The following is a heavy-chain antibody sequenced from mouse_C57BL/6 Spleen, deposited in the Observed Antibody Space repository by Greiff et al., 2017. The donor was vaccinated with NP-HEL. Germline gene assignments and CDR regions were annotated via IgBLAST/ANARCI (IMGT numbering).Heavy chain of an antibody. CDR3: TGSGYDFYFDY. CDR2: IDPENGDT. D-gene: IGHD2-2*01. Sequence: EVQLQQSGAELVRPGASVKLSCTASGFNIKDDYMHWVKQRPEQGLEWIGWIDPENGDTEYASKFQGKATITADTSSNTAYLQLSSLTSEDTAVYYCTGSGYDFYFDYWGQGTTLTVSS. V-gene: IGHV14-4*01. J-gene: IGHJ2*01. CDR1: GFNIKDDY.